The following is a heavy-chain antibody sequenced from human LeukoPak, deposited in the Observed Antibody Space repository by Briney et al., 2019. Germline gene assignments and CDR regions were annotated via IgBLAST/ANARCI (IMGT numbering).Heavy chain of an antibody. CDR3: ARDRYYYDSSGSVFDY. CDR2: IYYSGTT. J-gene: IGHJ4*02. Sequence: SETLSLTCTVSGGSISSYYWSWIRPPPGKGLEWIGYIYYSGTTNYNPSLKSRVTMSVDTSKNQFSLKLSSVTAADTAVYYCARDRYYYDSSGSVFDYWGQGTLVTVSS. V-gene: IGHV4-59*12. D-gene: IGHD3-22*01. CDR1: GGSISSYY.